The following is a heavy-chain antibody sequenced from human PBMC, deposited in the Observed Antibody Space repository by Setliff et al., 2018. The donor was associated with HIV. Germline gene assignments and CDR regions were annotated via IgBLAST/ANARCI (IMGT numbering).Heavy chain of an antibody. CDR3: ARRRVVTPMEFDY. CDR1: GGSIDSGSYY. V-gene: IGHV4-61*02. CDR2: IYATGST. J-gene: IGHJ4*02. Sequence: PSETLSLTCTVSGGSIDSGSYYWSWIRQPAGKGLEWIGRIYATGSTNYNPSLKSRVTISVDTSKNQFSLKLSSVTAADTAVYYCARRRVVTPMEFDYWGQGILVTVSS. D-gene: IGHD2-21*02.